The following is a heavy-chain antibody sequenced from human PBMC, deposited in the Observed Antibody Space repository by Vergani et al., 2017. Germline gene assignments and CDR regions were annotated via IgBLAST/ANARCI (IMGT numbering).Heavy chain of an antibody. CDR3: ALAERRTRCINSVCITPATGNWFDP. J-gene: IGHJ5*02. D-gene: IGHD5/OR15-5a*01. CDR2: ITPFNGNT. V-gene: IGHV1-45*02. Sequence: QMQLVQSGAEVKKTGSSVKVSCKASGYTFTYRYLHWVRQAPGQALEWMGWITPFNGNTNYAQKFQDRVTITRDRSMSTAYMELGSLRSEDPAMYYCALAERRTRCINSVCITPATGNWFDPWGQGTLVTVSS. CDR1: GYTFTYRY.